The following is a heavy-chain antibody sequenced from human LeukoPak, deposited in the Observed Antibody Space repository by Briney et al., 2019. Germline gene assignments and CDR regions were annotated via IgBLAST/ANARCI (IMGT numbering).Heavy chain of an antibody. Sequence: GGSLRLSCAASGFTVSSNYMSWVRQAPGKGLEWVSVIYSGGSTYYADSVKGRFTISRDNSKNTLYLQMNSLRAEDTAVYYCAREAFGAYYYYGMDVWAKGPRSPSP. D-gene: IGHD3-16*01. J-gene: IGHJ6*02. CDR3: AREAFGAYYYYGMDV. CDR1: GFTVSSNY. V-gene: IGHV3-53*01. CDR2: IYSGGST.